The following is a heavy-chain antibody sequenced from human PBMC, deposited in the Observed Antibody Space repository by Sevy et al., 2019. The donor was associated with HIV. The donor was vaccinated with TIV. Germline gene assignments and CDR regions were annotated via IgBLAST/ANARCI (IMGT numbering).Heavy chain of an antibody. CDR2: INHSGST. D-gene: IGHD2-2*01. V-gene: IGHV4-34*01. J-gene: IGHJ5*02. CDR3: ARAPPVVVVPGASSWFDP. CDR1: GGSFSGYY. Sequence: SETLSLTCAVYGGSFSGYYWNWIRQSPGKGLELIGEINHSGSTHYNPSLKSRVTISVDTSKNQFSLRLNSVTAADTAVYYCARAPPVVVVPGASSWFDPWGQGTLVTVSS.